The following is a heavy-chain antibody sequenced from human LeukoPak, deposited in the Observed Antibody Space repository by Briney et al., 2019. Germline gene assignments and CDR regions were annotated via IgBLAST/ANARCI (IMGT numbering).Heavy chain of an antibody. CDR1: GFTFSSYT. V-gene: IGHV3-21*01. CDR3: ARVNGEYERGGAPDY. CDR2: ISSGSTYV. Sequence: GGSLRLPCAASGFTFSSYTMNWVRQAPGKGLDWVSSISSGSTYVYYADSVKGRFTISRDNAKHSLYLQMNNLRVEDTAIYYCARVNGEYERGGAPDYWGQGDLVTVSS. J-gene: IGHJ4*02. D-gene: IGHD4-17*01.